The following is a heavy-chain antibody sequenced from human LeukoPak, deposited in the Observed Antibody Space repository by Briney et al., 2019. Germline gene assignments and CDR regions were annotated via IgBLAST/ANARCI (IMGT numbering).Heavy chain of an antibody. CDR3: ARDPRNVGLAP. J-gene: IGHJ5*02. CDR1: GFSLSGYW. Sequence: GGSLRLSCVASGFSLSGYWMYWVRQASGKGLMYISRNNGDGSTTNYADVVKGRFTMSRDNVKNTLYLQMNSLRVEDTAVYYCARDPRNVGLAPWGQGTLVTVSS. D-gene: IGHD2-15*01. CDR2: NNGDGSTT. V-gene: IGHV3-74*01.